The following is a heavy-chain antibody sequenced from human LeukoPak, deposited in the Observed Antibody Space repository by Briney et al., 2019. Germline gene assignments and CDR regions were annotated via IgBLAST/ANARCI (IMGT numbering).Heavy chain of an antibody. Sequence: SETLSLTCTVSGGSISSYYWSWIRQPPGKRLEWIGYIYYSGSTNYNPSLKSRVTISVDTSKNQFSLKLSSVTAADTAVYYCARGPRLRTYYDFWSGNWFDPWGQGTLVTVSS. J-gene: IGHJ5*02. CDR1: GGSISSYY. V-gene: IGHV4-59*01. CDR3: ARGPRLRTYYDFWSGNWFDP. D-gene: IGHD3-3*01. CDR2: IYYSGST.